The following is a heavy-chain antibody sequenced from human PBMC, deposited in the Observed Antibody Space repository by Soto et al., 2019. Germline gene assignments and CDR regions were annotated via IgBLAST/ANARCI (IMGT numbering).Heavy chain of an antibody. CDR2: IYYSGTT. CDR1: GGSISTYY. CDR3: AFVLVIRRGHYRIVF. Sequence: SETLSLTCTVSGGSISTYYWNWIRQPPGKGLEWIGYIYYSGTTNYSPSLKSRLTISVDTSKNQFSLKLDSVTAADTAVYYGAFVLVIRRGHYRIVFWCQGTLVNVSS. V-gene: IGHV4-59*01. J-gene: IGHJ4*02. D-gene: IGHD3-16*02.